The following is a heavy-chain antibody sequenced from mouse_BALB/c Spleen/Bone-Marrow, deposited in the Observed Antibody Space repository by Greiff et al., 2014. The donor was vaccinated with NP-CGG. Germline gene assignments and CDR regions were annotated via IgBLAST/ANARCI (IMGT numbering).Heavy chain of an antibody. D-gene: IGHD2-3*01. CDR2: IYPGNVNT. V-gene: IGHV1S56*01. J-gene: IGHJ1*01. CDR3: ASYDGSYFDV. CDR1: GYTFTSYY. Sequence: VQLQQSGPELVKPGASVRIPCKASGYTFTSYYIHWVKQRPGQGLEWIGWIYPGNVNTKYNEKFKGKATLTADKSSSTAYMQLSSLTSEDSAVYFCASYDGSYFDVWGAGTTVTVSS.